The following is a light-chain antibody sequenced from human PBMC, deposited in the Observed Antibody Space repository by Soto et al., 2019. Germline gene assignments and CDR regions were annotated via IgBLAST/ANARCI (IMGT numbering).Light chain of an antibody. J-gene: IGKJ1*01. CDR2: TAS. Sequence: QMTQSPSSLSASVGDRVTITCRASQYIRTSLNWYQHRPGAAPKLLIYTASNLHSGVPLRFSGSGSGTDFTLTISSLQPEDFATYYCLQDYNYFSFGQGTKVDIK. CDR3: LQDYNYFS. V-gene: IGKV1-6*01. CDR1: QYIRTS.